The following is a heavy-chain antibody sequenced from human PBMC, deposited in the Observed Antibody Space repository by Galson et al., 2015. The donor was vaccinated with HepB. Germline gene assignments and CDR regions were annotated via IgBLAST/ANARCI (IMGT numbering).Heavy chain of an antibody. CDR1: GFTFSSYA. D-gene: IGHD3-10*01. CDR3: VKDYQLNLWFGELSIDY. CDR2: ISSSGGST. J-gene: IGHJ4*01. Sequence: SLRLSCAASGFTFSSYAMHWVRQAPGKGLEYVSAISSSGGSTYYADSVKGRFTISRDNSKNTLYLQMSSLRAEDTAVYYCVKDYQLNLWFGELSIDYWGQGTLVTVSS. V-gene: IGHV3-64D*09.